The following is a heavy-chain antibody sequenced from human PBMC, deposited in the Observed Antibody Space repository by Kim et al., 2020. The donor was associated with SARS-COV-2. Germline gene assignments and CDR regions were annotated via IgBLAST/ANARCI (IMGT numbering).Heavy chain of an antibody. V-gene: IGHV1-2*02. J-gene: IGHJ4*02. Sequence: ASVKVSCKASGYTFTGYYMHWVRQAPGQGLEWMGWINPNSGGTNYAQKFQGRVTMTRDTSISTAYMELSRLRSDDTAVYYCASAPSGSYGREIPDYWGQGTLVTVSS. CDR1: GYTFTGYY. CDR3: ASAPSGSYGREIPDY. D-gene: IGHD1-26*01. CDR2: INPNSGGT.